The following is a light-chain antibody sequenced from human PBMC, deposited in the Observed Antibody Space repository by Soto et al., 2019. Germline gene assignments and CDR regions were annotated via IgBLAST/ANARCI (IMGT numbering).Light chain of an antibody. Sequence: EIVVTQSPGTLSLSPGGRATLSCRASQGVSRRLAWYQHRPGQSPRLLISGASMRASGVPVRFSGSGSGTDFTLTISRLEPEDFAVYYCQHYGETPITFGQGTRLEIK. V-gene: IGKV3-20*01. CDR1: QGVSRR. CDR2: GAS. J-gene: IGKJ5*01. CDR3: QHYGETPIT.